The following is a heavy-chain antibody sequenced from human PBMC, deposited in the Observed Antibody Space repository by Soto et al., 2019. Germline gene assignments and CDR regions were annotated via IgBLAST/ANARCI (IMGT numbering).Heavy chain of an antibody. Sequence: SETLSLTCAVYDGSFSGYYWSWIRQPPGKGLEWIGEINHSGSTNYNPSLKSRVTISVDTSKNQFSLKLSSVTAADTAVYYCARGRPVYYYGSGRTIYYYYGMDVWGQGTTVTVSS. CDR1: DGSFSGYY. CDR3: ARGRPVYYYGSGRTIYYYYGMDV. CDR2: INHSGST. D-gene: IGHD3-10*01. J-gene: IGHJ6*02. V-gene: IGHV4-34*01.